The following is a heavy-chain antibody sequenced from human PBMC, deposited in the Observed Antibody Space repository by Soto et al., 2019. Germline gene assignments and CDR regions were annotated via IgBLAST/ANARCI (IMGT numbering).Heavy chain of an antibody. D-gene: IGHD3-22*01. Sequence: SENLSLSCTVSGGTIGRYSWSLIRQPPGKGLGSSGYIYYSGSNNYTPTLKSRVTISVDTSKNQFSLKLSTVTAADTAVYYCARQYYYDSSGIFDYWGQGTLVTVSS. V-gene: IGHV4-59*01. J-gene: IGHJ4*02. CDR1: GGTIGRYS. CDR3: ARQYYYDSSGIFDY. CDR2: IYYSGSN.